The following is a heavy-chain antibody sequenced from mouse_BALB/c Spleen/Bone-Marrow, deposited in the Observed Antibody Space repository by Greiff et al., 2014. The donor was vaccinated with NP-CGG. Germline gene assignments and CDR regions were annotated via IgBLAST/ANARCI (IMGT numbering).Heavy chain of an antibody. D-gene: IGHD4-1*01. V-gene: IGHV14-3*02. Sequence: EVMLVESGAELVKPGASVKLSCTASGFNIKDTYMHWVKQRPEQGLEWIGRIDPANGNTKYDPKFQGKATITADTSSNTAYLQLSSLTSEDTAVYYCARWEYYAMDCWGQGTSVTVSS. J-gene: IGHJ4*01. CDR2: IDPANGNT. CDR3: ARWEYYAMDC. CDR1: GFNIKDTY.